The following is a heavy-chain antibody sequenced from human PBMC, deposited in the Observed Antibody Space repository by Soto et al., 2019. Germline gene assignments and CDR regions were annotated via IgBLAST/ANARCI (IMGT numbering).Heavy chain of an antibody. Sequence: QVQLVQSGAEVKKPGSSVKVSCKASGGTFSSYAISWVRQAPGQGLEWMGGIIPIFGTANYAQKFQGRVTITADESTSKAYRRLGSLRLEATALYYGASGGPSAGGGMDVWGQGTRVTVS. CDR2: IIPIFGTA. CDR1: GGTFSSYA. J-gene: IGHJ6*02. D-gene: IGHD3-10*01. V-gene: IGHV1-69*01. CDR3: ASGGPSAGGGMDV.